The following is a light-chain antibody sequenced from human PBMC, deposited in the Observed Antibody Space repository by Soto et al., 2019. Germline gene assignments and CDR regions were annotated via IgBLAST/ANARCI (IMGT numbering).Light chain of an antibody. V-gene: IGKV3-20*01. J-gene: IGKJ4*01. Sequence: EIVLTQSPGTLSLSPGERAALSCRASQSVSTSFLAWYQQKSGQAPRLLIYGASSRATGFPDRFSGSGSGTDFTLTISRLEPEDFAVYYCQQYGSSPLTFGGGTKVEI. CDR1: QSVSTSF. CDR2: GAS. CDR3: QQYGSSPLT.